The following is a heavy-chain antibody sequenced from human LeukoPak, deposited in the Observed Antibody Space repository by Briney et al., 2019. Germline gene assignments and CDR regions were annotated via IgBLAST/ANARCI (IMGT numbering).Heavy chain of an antibody. CDR2: ISYDGSNK. D-gene: IGHD2-2*01. CDR3: ARGLYQFDY. V-gene: IGHV3-30*03. Sequence: GGSLRLSCAASRFTLSTYWMSWVRQAPGKGLEWVAVISYDGSNKYYADSVKGRFTISRDNSKNTLYLQTNSLRAEDTAVYYCARGLYQFDYWGQGTLVTVSS. CDR1: RFTLSTYW. J-gene: IGHJ4*02.